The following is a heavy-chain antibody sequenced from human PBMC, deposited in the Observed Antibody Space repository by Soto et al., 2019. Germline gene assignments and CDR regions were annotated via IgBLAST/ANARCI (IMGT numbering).Heavy chain of an antibody. CDR3: ARDLVAARTY. Sequence: EVQLLESGGGLVQPGWSLRLSCAASGFSFSSYAMSWVRQAPGKGLEWVSAISGSGDNTYYADSVRGRFTISRDNSKNTLYLQMKSLRAEDTAVYYCARDLVAARTYWGQGTLVTVSS. J-gene: IGHJ4*02. D-gene: IGHD2-15*01. CDR1: GFSFSSYA. V-gene: IGHV3-23*01. CDR2: ISGSGDNT.